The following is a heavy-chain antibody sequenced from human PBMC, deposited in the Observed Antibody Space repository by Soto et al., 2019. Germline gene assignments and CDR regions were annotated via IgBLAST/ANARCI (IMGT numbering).Heavy chain of an antibody. CDR2: IYHSGST. CDR1: GGSISSSNW. CDR3: SRDEGSGWYSAMAFDI. J-gene: IGHJ3*02. V-gene: IGHV4-4*02. Sequence: SETLALTCTVSGGSISSSNWWSWVRQPPGKVLEWIGEIYHSGSTNYNPSLKSRVTISVDKSKNQFSLKLSSVTAADTAVYYCSRDEGSGWYSAMAFDICGQGTMVTV. D-gene: IGHD6-19*01.